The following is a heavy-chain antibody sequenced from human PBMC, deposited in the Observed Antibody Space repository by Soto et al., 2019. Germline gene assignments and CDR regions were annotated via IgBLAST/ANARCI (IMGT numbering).Heavy chain of an antibody. Sequence: QVQLVESGGGVVQPGRSLKLSCAASGFTLTTYAMHWVRQAPGKGLEWVAVIWYDGTSKFYADFVKGRFTISRDNSNNTLYLQLNSLRPDDTAVYYCARTPLTSDAFDIWGQGTRVTVSS. CDR3: ARTPLTSDAFDI. CDR2: IWYDGTSK. V-gene: IGHV3-33*01. J-gene: IGHJ3*02. CDR1: GFTLTTYA. D-gene: IGHD3-16*01.